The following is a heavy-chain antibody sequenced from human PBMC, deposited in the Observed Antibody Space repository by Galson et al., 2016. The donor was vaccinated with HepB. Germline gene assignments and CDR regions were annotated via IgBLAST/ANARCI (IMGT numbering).Heavy chain of an antibody. V-gene: IGHV3-23*01. J-gene: IGHJ4*02. D-gene: IGHD2-2*01. Sequence: SLRLSCAASGFTFSRFAMTWVRQAPRKGLEWVSVISGSGGNTFYADSVKGRFTISRDNSKNTLYLQMSSLRAEDTAVYYCAKVSLTSWQDFDYWGQGTLVTVSS. CDR3: AKVSLTSWQDFDY. CDR1: GFTFSRFA. CDR2: ISGSGGNT.